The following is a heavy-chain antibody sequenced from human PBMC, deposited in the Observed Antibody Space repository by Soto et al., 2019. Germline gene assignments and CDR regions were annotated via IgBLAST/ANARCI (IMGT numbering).Heavy chain of an antibody. V-gene: IGHV1-18*04. D-gene: IGHD2-2*01. Sequence: ASVKVSCKASGYIFTSFGIGWVRQAPGQGLEWMGWISGFNGNTKYAQKVQGRVTMTTDTSANTAYMELRSLTSDDTAVYYCARGPRYCSSSTCFAGVNWFDPWGQGTPVTVSS. CDR3: ARGPRYCSSSTCFAGVNWFDP. J-gene: IGHJ5*02. CDR2: ISGFNGNT. CDR1: GYIFTSFG.